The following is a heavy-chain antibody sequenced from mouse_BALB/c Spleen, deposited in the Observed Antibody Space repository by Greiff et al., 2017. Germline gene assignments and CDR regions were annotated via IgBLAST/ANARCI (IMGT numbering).Heavy chain of an antibody. Sequence: QVQLQQSGAELMKPGASVKISCKATGYTFSSYWIEWVKQRPGHGLEWIGEILPGSGSTNYNEKFKGKATFTADTSSNTAYMQLSSLTSEDSAVYYCADRATVVAPFAYWGQGTLVTVSA. CDR1: GYTFSSYW. V-gene: IGHV1-9*01. CDR2: ILPGSGST. CDR3: ADRATVVAPFAY. J-gene: IGHJ3*01. D-gene: IGHD1-1*01.